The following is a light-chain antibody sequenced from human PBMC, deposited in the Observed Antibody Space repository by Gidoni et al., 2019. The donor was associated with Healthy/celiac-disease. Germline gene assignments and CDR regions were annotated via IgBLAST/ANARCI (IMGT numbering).Light chain of an antibody. Sequence: DIQMTQSPSSLSASVGDRVTITCRASQSISSYLNWYQQKPGKAPKLLIYAASSLQSGVPSRFSGSGSGTDFTLTISSLQPEDFATYYCQQSYSLHTFXQXTKLEIK. J-gene: IGKJ2*01. CDR1: QSISSY. CDR3: QQSYSLHT. CDR2: AAS. V-gene: IGKV1-39*01.